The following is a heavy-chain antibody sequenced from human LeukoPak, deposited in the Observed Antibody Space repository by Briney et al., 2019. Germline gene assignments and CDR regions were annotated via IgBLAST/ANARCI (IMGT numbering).Heavy chain of an antibody. CDR1: GYTFSSCA. V-gene: IGHV7-4-1*02. CDR3: AIHPSDSSGYFSY. D-gene: IGHD3-22*01. CDR2: IDTKTGNP. J-gene: IGHJ4*02. Sequence: GASVKVSCKASGYTFSSCAINWVRQAPRQGLEYMGWIDTKTGNPTYAQGFTGRFVFSLDTSVSTAYLQISGLKAEDTAVYYCAIHPSDSSGYFSYWGQGALVTVSS.